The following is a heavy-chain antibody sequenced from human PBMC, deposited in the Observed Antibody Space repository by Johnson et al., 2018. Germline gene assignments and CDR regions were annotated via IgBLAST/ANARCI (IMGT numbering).Heavy chain of an antibody. J-gene: IGHJ3*02. V-gene: IGHV3-30*03. D-gene: IGHD2-15*01. CDR3: ARGGYCSGGSCYSFVAFDI. CDR1: GFTFSSYG. Sequence: QVQLVESGGGVVQPGRSLRLSCAASGFTFSSYGMHWVRQAPGKGLEWVAVISYDGSNKYYADSVKGRFNISRDNSKNTLYLQMGSLRGEDMAVYYCARGGYCSGGSCYSFVAFDIWGQGTMVTVSS. CDR2: ISYDGSNK.